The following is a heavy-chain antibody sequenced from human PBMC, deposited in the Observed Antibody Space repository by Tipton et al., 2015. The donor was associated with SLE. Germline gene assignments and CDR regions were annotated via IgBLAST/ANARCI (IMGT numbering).Heavy chain of an antibody. CDR3: VKDSDYYYMDV. Sequence: SLRLSCAASGFRFDDHAMPWVRQVPGKGLEWVACVSWDSGVDVYADSVKGRFTISRDNAKNSVYLQMNSLRVEDTALYYCVKDSDYYYMDVWGKGATVTVSS. J-gene: IGHJ6*03. CDR1: GFRFDDHA. V-gene: IGHV3-9*01. CDR2: VSWDSGVD.